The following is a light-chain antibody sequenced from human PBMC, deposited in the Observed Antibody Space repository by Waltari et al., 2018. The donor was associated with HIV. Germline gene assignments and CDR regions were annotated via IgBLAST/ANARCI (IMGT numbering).Light chain of an antibody. Sequence: SDELTQAPDVSVALGQTVKITCQGDSLRTNYASWYRQKPGQAPVVVIYGKNTRSSGIPDRFAASGSGNTAYLTISATQAEDEGTYFCSSRDSSGDQRLFGPGTWVAVL. V-gene: IGLV3-19*01. CDR1: SLRTNY. CDR2: GKN. CDR3: SSRDSSGDQRL. J-gene: IGLJ1*01.